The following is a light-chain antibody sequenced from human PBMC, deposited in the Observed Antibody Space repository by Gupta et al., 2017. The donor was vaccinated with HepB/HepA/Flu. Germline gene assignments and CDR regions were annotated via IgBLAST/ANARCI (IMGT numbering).Light chain of an antibody. V-gene: IGKV3-20*01. CDR3: QQEGSSPFT. CDR1: QSVSSSY. Sequence: EIVLTQSPGTLSLSPGERASLSCRASQSVSSSYLTWYQQKPGQAPRLLIYGALRRTTGIPDRFSGSGSGTEFTLTISRREPEDFAVYYCQQEGSSPFTFGHGTKVDIK. CDR2: GAL. J-gene: IGKJ3*01.